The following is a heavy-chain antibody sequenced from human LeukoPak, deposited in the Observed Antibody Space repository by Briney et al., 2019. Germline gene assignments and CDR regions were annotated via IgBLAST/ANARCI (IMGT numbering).Heavy chain of an antibody. V-gene: IGHV3-7*01. J-gene: IGHJ4*02. D-gene: IGHD3-22*01. CDR1: GFTFSTYW. Sequence: GGSLRLSCSASGFTFSTYWMSWVRQAPGKGLEWVANMRRDGNEIYYLDSVRGRFTISRDNAKNSLYLQMNSLRAEDTAVYYCARVSDSSGYSPNFDYWGQGTLVTVSS. CDR2: MRRDGNEI. CDR3: ARVSDSSGYSPNFDY.